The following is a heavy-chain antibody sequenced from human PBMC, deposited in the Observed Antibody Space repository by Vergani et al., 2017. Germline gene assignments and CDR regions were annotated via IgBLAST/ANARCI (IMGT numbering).Heavy chain of an antibody. CDR2: IYYSGST. CDR3: ARERGEFGSPFDP. J-gene: IGHJ5*02. Sequence: QVQLQESGPGLVKPSQTLSLTCTVSGGSISSGGYYWIWIRQHPGKGLEWIGYIYYSGSTYYNPSLKSQVTISVDTSKNQFSLKLSSVTAADTAVYYCARERGEFGSPFDPWGQGTLVTVSS. V-gene: IGHV4-31*01. CDR1: GGSISSGGYY. D-gene: IGHD3-16*01.